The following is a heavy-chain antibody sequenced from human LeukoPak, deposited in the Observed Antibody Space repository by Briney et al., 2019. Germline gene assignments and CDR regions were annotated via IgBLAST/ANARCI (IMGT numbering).Heavy chain of an antibody. J-gene: IGHJ4*02. CDR1: GGSFSGYY. Sequence: PSETLSLTCAVYGGSFSGYYWSWLRQPPGKGLEWIGEINHSGSTNYNPSLKSRVTISVDTSKNQFSLKLSSVTAADTAVYYCARSGTVTTWNYWGQGTLVTVSS. V-gene: IGHV4-34*01. D-gene: IGHD4-17*01. CDR3: ARSGTVTTWNY. CDR2: INHSGST.